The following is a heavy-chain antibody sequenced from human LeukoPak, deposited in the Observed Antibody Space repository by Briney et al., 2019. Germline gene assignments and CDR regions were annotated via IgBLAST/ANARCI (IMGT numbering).Heavy chain of an antibody. CDR3: ARHIGGRYYYYYMDV. J-gene: IGHJ6*03. CDR2: IYYIGRT. D-gene: IGHD3-16*02. Sequence: KPSETLSLTCTVSGGSISSSSYYWGWIRQPPGKGLEWIGNIYYIGRTYYHPSLTSRVTISVDTSKNQFSLKLSSVTAADTAVYYCARHIGGRYYYYYMDVWGKGTTVTISS. V-gene: IGHV4-39*01. CDR1: GGSISSSSYY.